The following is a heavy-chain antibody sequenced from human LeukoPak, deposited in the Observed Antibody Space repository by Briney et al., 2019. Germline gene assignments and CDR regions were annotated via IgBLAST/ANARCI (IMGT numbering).Heavy chain of an antibody. CDR2: FKQNGSEN. D-gene: IGHD4-17*01. V-gene: IGHV3-7*01. J-gene: IGHJ5*02. CDR1: GVPFGAYW. Sequence: GALSPSSAASGVPFGAYWMNWVRQAPGQGVGWGGNFKQNGSENYYVDSVKDRLDIARDNAKNSLLLQMSSLRAEDTSVYYCARGHYGDYAWGQGTLVTVSS. CDR3: ARGHYGDYA.